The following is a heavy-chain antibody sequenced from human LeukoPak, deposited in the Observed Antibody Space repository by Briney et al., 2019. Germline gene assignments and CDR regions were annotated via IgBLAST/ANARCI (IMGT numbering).Heavy chain of an antibody. CDR2: INRDGSST. V-gene: IGHV3-74*01. Sequence: GGSLRLSCAASGFTFSTYWMHWVRQAPGKGLVWVSRINRDGSSTSYADSAKGRFTISRDNAKNSLYLQMNSLRDEDTAVYYRARSTAMVDSFDYWGQGTLVTVSS. CDR1: GFTFSTYW. D-gene: IGHD5-18*01. J-gene: IGHJ4*02. CDR3: ARSTAMVDSFDY.